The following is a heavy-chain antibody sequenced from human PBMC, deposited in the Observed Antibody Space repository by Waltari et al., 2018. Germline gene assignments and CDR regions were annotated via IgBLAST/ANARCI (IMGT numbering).Heavy chain of an antibody. CDR1: GFTFSSYE. CDR2: ISSSGSTI. Sequence: EVQLVESGGGLVQPGGSLRLSCAASGFTFSSYEMNWVRQATGKGLEWVSYISSSGSTIYYADSVKGRFTISRDNAKNSLYLQMNSLRAEDTAVYYCARGPGADGSQGILFDYWGQGTLVTVSS. J-gene: IGHJ4*02. CDR3: ARGPGADGSQGILFDY. D-gene: IGHD1-26*01. V-gene: IGHV3-48*03.